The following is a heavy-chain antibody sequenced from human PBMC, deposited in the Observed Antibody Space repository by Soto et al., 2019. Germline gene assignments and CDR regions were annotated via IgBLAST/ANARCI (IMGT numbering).Heavy chain of an antibody. CDR1: GFTFSSHG. V-gene: IGHV3-30*03. J-gene: IGHJ4*02. CDR3: ARDPAGGDYWAGFQY. Sequence: QVQLVESGGDVVQPGRSLKLSCAASGFTFSSHGMHWIRQAPGKGLEWAAVISYDGGNKNYADSVKGRFTISRDNSKNRLYLQVNSLRPEDTAVYFCARDPAGGDYWAGFQYWGQGTLVTVSS. D-gene: IGHD4-17*01. CDR2: ISYDGGNK.